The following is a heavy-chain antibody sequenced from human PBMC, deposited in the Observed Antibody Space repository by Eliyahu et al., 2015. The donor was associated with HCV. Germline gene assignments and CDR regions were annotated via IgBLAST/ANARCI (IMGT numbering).Heavy chain of an antibody. CDR1: GASISSSTYY. V-gene: IGHV4-39*01. D-gene: IGHD2-15*01. J-gene: IGHJ4*02. CDR2: IYSNGRI. Sequence: QPQLQESGPGLVKPSETLSLTCTVSGASISSSTYYWGWIRQPPEKGLEWIGAIYSNGRIYYNPSLKSRVTISVDTSKNQFSLKLTSVTAADTSVYYCAIGDCSAGSCYSNRPDYWGQGTLVTVSS. CDR3: AIGDCSAGSCYSNRPDY.